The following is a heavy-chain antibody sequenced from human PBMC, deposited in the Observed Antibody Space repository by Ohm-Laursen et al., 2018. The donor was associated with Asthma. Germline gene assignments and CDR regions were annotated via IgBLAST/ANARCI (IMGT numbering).Heavy chain of an antibody. CDR2: IKQDGSEK. V-gene: IGHV3-7*01. CDR3: VRWAWLGS. CDR1: GFTFSGDW. D-gene: IGHD6-19*01. J-gene: IGHJ5*02. Sequence: SLRLSCAASGFTFSGDWMTWVRQAPGKGLEWVANIKQDGSEKHYLDSVKGRSTISRDNAKSSLYLQMDSLRGDDTAVYYCVRWAWLGSWGQGTLVTVSS.